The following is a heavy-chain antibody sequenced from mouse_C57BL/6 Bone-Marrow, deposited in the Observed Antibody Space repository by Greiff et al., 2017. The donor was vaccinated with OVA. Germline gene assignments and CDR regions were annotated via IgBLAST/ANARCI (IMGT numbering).Heavy chain of an antibody. CDR2: IDPSDSYT. Sequence: VQLQQPGAELVKPGASVKLSCKASGYTFTSYWMQWVKQRPGQGLEWIGEIDPSDSYTNYNQKFKGKATLTVDTSSSTAYMQLSSLTSEDSAVYYCARYGSSYTYYYAMDYWGQGTSVTVSS. V-gene: IGHV1-50*01. CDR3: ARYGSSYTYYYAMDY. D-gene: IGHD1-1*01. CDR1: GYTFTSYW. J-gene: IGHJ4*01.